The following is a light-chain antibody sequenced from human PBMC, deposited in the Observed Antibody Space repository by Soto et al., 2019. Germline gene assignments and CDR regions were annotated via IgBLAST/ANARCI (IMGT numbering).Light chain of an antibody. V-gene: IGLV3-27*01. CDR1: VLAKKY. CDR3: YSAADNALV. J-gene: IGLJ2*01. CDR2: KDS. Sequence: SYELTQPSSVSVSPGQTARITCSGDVLAKKYARWFQQKPGQAPVLVIYKDSERPSGIPERFSGSSSGTTVTLTISGAQVEDEADYYCYSAADNALVFGGGTQLTVL.